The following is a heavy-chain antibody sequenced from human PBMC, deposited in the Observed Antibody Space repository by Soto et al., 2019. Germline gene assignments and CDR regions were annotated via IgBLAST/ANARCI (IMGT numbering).Heavy chain of an antibody. V-gene: IGHV1-69*19. J-gene: IGHJ4*02. Sequence: QVQLVQSGAEMKKPGSSVKVSCQSSGGTFNTYAMNWVRQAPGQGPEWMGDISPMFGAANYAPKFQGRVTITADEATGTSYMPLGSITSEYTALYFCAREVQVHTPAFVYWGQGTLVTVSS. D-gene: IGHD3-10*01. CDR1: GGTFNTYA. CDR3: AREVQVHTPAFVY. CDR2: ISPMFGAA.